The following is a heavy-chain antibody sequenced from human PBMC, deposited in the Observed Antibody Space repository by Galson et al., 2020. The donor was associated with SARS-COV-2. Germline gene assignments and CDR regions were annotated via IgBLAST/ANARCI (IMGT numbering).Heavy chain of an antibody. CDR1: GFTFSKYW. CDR3: ARGSRFYDFWSGRAEYFQH. CDR2: IKQYGSER. Sequence: GGSLRLSCRDSGFTFSKYWMNWVRQAPGQGLAWVANIKQYGSERYYVESVKGRFTISRDNAQNSLYLQMDSLRDDDTAVYFCARGSRFYDFWSGRAEYFQHWGLGTLVTVSS. J-gene: IGHJ1*01. V-gene: IGHV3-7*01. D-gene: IGHD3-3*01.